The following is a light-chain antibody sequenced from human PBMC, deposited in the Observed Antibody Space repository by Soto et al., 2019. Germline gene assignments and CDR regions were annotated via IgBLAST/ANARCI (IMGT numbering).Light chain of an antibody. CDR1: HSISSW. CDR2: KAS. J-gene: IGKJ2*01. Sequence: DIQMTQSPSTLSASVGDGVTITCRASHSISSWLAWYQQKPGTAPKLLIYKASILESGVPSRFSGSGSGTEFTLTISSLQPDDFATYYCQQYTGDLYTFGQGTKLEI. CDR3: QQYTGDLYT. V-gene: IGKV1-5*03.